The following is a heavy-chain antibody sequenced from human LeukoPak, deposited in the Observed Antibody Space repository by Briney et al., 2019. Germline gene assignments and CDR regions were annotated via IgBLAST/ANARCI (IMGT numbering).Heavy chain of an antibody. CDR1: GGSFSGYY. CDR2: INHSGST. V-gene: IGHV4-34*01. D-gene: IGHD3-22*01. J-gene: IGHJ4*02. Sequence: SETLSLTCAVYGGSFSGYYWSWIRQPPGKGLEWIGEINHSGSTNYNPSLKSRVTISVDTSKNQFSLKLSSVTAADMAVYYCASTGHYDSSGYYYAPHDYWGQGTLSPSPQ. CDR3: ASTGHYDSSGYYYAPHDY.